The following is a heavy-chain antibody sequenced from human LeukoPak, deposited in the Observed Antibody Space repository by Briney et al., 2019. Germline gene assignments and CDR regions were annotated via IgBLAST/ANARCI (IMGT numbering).Heavy chain of an antibody. CDR3: AKHLRATNTYIFFGLDV. J-gene: IGHJ6*02. CDR2: INWNGGGT. D-gene: IGHD1-26*01. Sequence: GGSLRLSCAATGFTFKDYGMHWVRQPPGKGLEWVSGINWNGGGTDYADSVKGLFTISRDNAKNSLYLQMTSLRPEDTALYYCAKHLRATNTYIFFGLDVWGQGTTVTVSS. V-gene: IGHV3-9*01. CDR1: GFTFKDYG.